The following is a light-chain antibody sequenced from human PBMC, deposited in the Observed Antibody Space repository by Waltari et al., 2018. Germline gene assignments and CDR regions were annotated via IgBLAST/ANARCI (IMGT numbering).Light chain of an antibody. Sequence: SALTQPPSASGSPGQSVTISCTGTSSDVGGYNYVSWYQQHPGKAPTLMIYEVTKRPSGVPDRFSGSKSGNTASLTVSGLQTEDEADYYCSSYAGGSWVFGGGTKLTVL. CDR1: SSDVGGYNY. V-gene: IGLV2-8*01. CDR3: SSYAGGSWV. J-gene: IGLJ3*02. CDR2: EVT.